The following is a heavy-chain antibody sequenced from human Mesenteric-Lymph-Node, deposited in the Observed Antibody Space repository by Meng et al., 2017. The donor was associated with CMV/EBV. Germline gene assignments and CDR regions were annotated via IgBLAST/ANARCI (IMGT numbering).Heavy chain of an antibody. Sequence: SCAASGFAFRTDGMSWVRQATGKGLEWVAMTYADGTETHYSDSVKGRFTISRDNSKNTLFLQMNSLRVEDTAVYFCAKIPPGHLAFDYWGQGTLVTVSS. D-gene: IGHD2-2*02. V-gene: IGHV3-23*03. CDR1: GFAFRTDG. CDR2: TYADGTET. J-gene: IGHJ4*02. CDR3: AKIPPGHLAFDY.